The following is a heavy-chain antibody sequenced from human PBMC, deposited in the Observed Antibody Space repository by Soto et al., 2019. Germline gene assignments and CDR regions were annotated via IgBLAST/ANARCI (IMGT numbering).Heavy chain of an antibody. J-gene: IGHJ6*02. V-gene: IGHV4-4*07. CDR3: AREGASGFGMDV. D-gene: IGHD1-26*01. CDR2: IYTSGST. Sequence: QVQLQESGPGLVKPSETLSLTCTVSGGSIRSYYWSWIRQPAGKPLEWIGPIYTSGSTNYNPSLKSRVTTSVDTSKNQFSLNLSSVTAADTAVYSCAREGASGFGMDVWGQGTTVTVSS. CDR1: GGSIRSYY.